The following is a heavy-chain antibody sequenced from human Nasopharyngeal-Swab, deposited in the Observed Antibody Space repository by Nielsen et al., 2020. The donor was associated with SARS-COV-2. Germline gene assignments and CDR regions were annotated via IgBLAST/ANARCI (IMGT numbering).Heavy chain of an antibody. CDR3: ARDPRGDDAFDI. CDR1: GYTFTSYA. V-gene: IGHV1-3*01. D-gene: IGHD3-10*01. Sequence: ASVKVSCKASGYTFTSYAMHWVRQAPGQRLEWMGRINAGNGNTKYSQKFQGRVTITRDTSASTAYMELSSLRSEDTAVYYCARDPRGDDAFDIWGQGTMVTVSS. J-gene: IGHJ3*02. CDR2: INAGNGNT.